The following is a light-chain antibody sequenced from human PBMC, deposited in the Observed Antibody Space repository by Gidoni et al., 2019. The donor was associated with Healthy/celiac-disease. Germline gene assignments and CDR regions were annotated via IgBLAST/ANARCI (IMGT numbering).Light chain of an antibody. CDR1: QSISSW. Sequence: DIQMTQSPSTLSPSVGDRVTITCRASQSISSWLAWYQQKPGKAPKLLIYKASSLESGVPARFSGSGSGTEFTLTISSLQPDDFATYYCQQYNSYSRTFXQXTKLEIK. J-gene: IGKJ2*02. CDR2: KAS. CDR3: QQYNSYSRT. V-gene: IGKV1-5*03.